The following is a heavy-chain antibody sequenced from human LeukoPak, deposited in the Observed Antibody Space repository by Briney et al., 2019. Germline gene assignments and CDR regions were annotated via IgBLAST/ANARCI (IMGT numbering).Heavy chain of an antibody. V-gene: IGHV5-51*01. CDR1: GYSFTNYW. J-gene: IGHJ4*02. D-gene: IGHD5-24*01. CDR2: IYPGDSDT. CDR3: ARRGGYSDY. Sequence: GGSLTISFKGSGYSFTNYWIGWVRQTPGKGLEWMGIIYPGDSDTRYSPFFQGQVSISPDKSISTAYLQWSSLKASDTAMYYCARRGGYSDYWGQGTLVTVSS.